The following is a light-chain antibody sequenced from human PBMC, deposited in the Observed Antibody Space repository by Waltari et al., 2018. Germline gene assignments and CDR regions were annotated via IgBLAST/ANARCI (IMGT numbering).Light chain of an antibody. CDR1: SSDVGGHNY. CDR2: DVS. Sequence: QSTLTQPASVSGSPGQSITISCTGTSSDVGGHNYVSWYQQHQDKAPKLVIYDVSSRPSGVSNRFSGSKSGNTASLTIYGLQAEDEADYYCSSYTSSSTRVFGTGTRVTVL. V-gene: IGLV2-14*03. CDR3: SSYTSSSTRV. J-gene: IGLJ1*01.